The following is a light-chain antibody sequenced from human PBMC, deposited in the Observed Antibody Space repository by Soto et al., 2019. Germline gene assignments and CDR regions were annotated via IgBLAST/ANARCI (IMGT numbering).Light chain of an antibody. CDR2: DAA. V-gene: IGKV3-11*01. CDR1: QSVSDF. Sequence: EIVLTQSPGTLSLFPGERATPSCRASQSVSDFLAWYQQKPGQAPRLLIYDAAKRAPGIPARFSGSGSGTDFTLTISSLEPEDSAVYYCQQRSNWPIFTFGPGTKV. J-gene: IGKJ3*01. CDR3: QQRSNWPIFT.